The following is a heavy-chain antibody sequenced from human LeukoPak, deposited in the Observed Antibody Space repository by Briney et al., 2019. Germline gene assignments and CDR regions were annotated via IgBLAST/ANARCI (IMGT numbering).Heavy chain of an antibody. J-gene: IGHJ4*02. CDR1: GYTFTSYG. CDR3: ARADCSSTSCYTYYFDY. CDR2: ISAYNGNT. Sequence: ASVKVSCKASGYTFTSYGISWVRQAPGQGLEWMGWISAYNGNTNYAQKLQGRVTMTTDTSTSTAYMELRSLRSDDTAVYYCARADCSSTSCYTYYFDYWGQGTPVTVSS. D-gene: IGHD2-2*02. V-gene: IGHV1-18*01.